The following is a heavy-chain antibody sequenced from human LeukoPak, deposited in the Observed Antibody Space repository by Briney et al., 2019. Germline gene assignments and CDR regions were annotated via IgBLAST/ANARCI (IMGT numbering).Heavy chain of an antibody. CDR3: ARDVSYFDY. CDR1: GYSISSGYY. Sequence: PPETLSLTCTVSGYSISSGYYWGWIRPPSGKGLEWIGSIYHSGSTYYNPSLKSRVTISVDTSKNQFSLKLSSVTAADTAVYYCARDVSYFDYWGQGTLVTVSS. J-gene: IGHJ4*02. CDR2: IYHSGST. V-gene: IGHV4-38-2*02.